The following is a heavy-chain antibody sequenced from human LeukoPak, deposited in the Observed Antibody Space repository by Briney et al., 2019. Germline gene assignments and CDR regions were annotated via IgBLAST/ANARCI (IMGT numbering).Heavy chain of an antibody. V-gene: IGHV4-38-2*02. Sequence: PSETLSLTCTVSGYSISSGYYWGWIRQPPGKGLEWIGSIYHSGSTYYNPSLKSRDTISVDTSKNQFSLKLSSVTAADTAVYYCARVGVMITFGGVIVPNWFDPWGQGTLVTVSS. CDR3: ARVGVMITFGGVIVPNWFDP. CDR2: IYHSGST. J-gene: IGHJ5*02. CDR1: GYSISSGYY. D-gene: IGHD3-16*02.